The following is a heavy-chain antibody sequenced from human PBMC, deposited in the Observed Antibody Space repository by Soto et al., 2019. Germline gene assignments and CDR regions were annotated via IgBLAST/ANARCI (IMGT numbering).Heavy chain of an antibody. J-gene: IGHJ6*02. CDR2: INSYNGNT. CDR1: GYTFTTYG. V-gene: IGHV1-18*01. CDR3: ARWAVAAGTGEMDV. D-gene: IGHD6-13*01. Sequence: QVHLVQSGAEVKMPGTSVNVSCKASGYTFTTYGISWVRQAPGQGLEWMGWINSYNGNTHSARKLQGRVTMTTDTSTSTAYMELRSLRYDDTAVYYCARWAVAAGTGEMDVWGQGTTVTVSS.